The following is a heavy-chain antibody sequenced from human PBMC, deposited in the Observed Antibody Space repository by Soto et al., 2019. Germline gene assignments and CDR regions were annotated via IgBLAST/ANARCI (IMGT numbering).Heavy chain of an antibody. V-gene: IGHV5-51*01. J-gene: IGHJ6*03. Sequence: PGESLKISCKGSGYSFTSYWIGWVRQMPGKGLEWMGIIYPGDSDTRYSPSFQGQVTISADKSISTAYLQWSSLKASDTAMYYCARHRSSSSSYSHYYYMDVRGKGTTVTVSS. D-gene: IGHD6-6*01. CDR3: ARHRSSSSSYSHYYYMDV. CDR1: GYSFTSYW. CDR2: IYPGDSDT.